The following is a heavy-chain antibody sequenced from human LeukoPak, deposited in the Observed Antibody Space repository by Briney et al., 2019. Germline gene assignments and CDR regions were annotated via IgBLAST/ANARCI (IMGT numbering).Heavy chain of an antibody. Sequence: GGTLRLSCAASGFTFSSYGMSWVRQAPGRGLLWVSRINSDGSSTGYADSVKGRFTISRDNAKNTLYLQMNSLRAEDTAVYYCVIGYDSSGSTYFDYWGRGTLVTVSS. CDR1: GFTFSSYG. CDR3: VIGYDSSGSTYFDY. J-gene: IGHJ4*02. CDR2: INSDGSST. D-gene: IGHD3-22*01. V-gene: IGHV3-74*01.